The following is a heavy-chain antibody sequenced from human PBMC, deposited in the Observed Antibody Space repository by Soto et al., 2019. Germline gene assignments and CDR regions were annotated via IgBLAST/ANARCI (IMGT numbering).Heavy chain of an antibody. J-gene: IGHJ5*02. D-gene: IGHD1-1*01. CDR1: GFTFSSYA. CDR3: AKAKERYGFPVPENWFDP. Sequence: HPGWSLRLSCAASGFTFSSYAMSWVRQAPGKGLEWVSAISGSGGSTYYADSVKGRFTISRDNSKNTLYLQMNSLRAEDTAVYYCAKAKERYGFPVPENWFDPWGQGTLVTVSS. V-gene: IGHV3-23*01. CDR2: ISGSGGST.